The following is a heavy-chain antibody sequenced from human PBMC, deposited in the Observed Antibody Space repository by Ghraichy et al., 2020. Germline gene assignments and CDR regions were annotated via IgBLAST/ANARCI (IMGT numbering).Heavy chain of an antibody. CDR2: IWYDGSNK. CDR3: ARDYYYDSSGYFPWGGTYYYGMDV. J-gene: IGHJ6*02. D-gene: IGHD3-22*01. CDR1: GFTFSSYG. Sequence: LSLTCAASGFTFSSYGMHWVRQAPGKGLEWVAVIWYDGSNKYYADSVKGRFTISRDNSKNTLYLQMNSLRAEDTAVYYCARDYYYDSSGYFPWGGTYYYGMDVWGQGTTVTVSS. V-gene: IGHV3-33*01.